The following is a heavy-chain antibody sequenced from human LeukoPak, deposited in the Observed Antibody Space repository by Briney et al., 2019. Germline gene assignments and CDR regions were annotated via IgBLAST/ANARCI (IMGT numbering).Heavy chain of an antibody. CDR3: ARDDGDDAFDI. Sequence: ASVKVSCKASGYTFTSYYMHWVRQAPGQGLEGMGIINPSGGSTSYAQKFQGRVTMTRDMSTSTVYMELSSLRSEDTAVYYCARDDGDDAFDIWGQGTMVTVSS. CDR1: GYTFTSYY. J-gene: IGHJ3*02. V-gene: IGHV1-46*01. D-gene: IGHD4-17*01. CDR2: INPSGGST.